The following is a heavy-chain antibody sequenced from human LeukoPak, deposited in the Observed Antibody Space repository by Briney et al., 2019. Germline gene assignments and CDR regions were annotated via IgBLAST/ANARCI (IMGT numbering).Heavy chain of an antibody. CDR1: GGSISSSSYY. CDR2: IYYSGST. D-gene: IGHD6-13*01. CDR3: ASANRAAAGTGYFDY. Sequence: SETLSLTCTVSGGSISSSSYYWGWIRQPPGKGLEWIGSIYYSGSTYYNPSLKSRVTISVDTSKNQFSLKLSSVTAADTAVYYCASANRAAAGTGYFDYWGQGTLVTVSS. J-gene: IGHJ4*02. V-gene: IGHV4-39*07.